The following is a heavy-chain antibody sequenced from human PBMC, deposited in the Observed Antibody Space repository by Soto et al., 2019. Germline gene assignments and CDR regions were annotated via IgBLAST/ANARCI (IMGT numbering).Heavy chain of an antibody. CDR2: MSYDGSDK. CDR3: ARARLDTPALEY. Sequence: QVQLVESGGGVVQPGRSLRLSCAASGFSFRSYAMHWVRQAPGKGLEWVAVMSYDGSDKDYADSVKGRFTISRDNSTNTLSLQMSSLRAEDTAVYYCARARLDTPALEYWGQGTLVSVSS. CDR1: GFSFRSYA. V-gene: IGHV3-30-3*01. D-gene: IGHD2-2*01. J-gene: IGHJ4*02.